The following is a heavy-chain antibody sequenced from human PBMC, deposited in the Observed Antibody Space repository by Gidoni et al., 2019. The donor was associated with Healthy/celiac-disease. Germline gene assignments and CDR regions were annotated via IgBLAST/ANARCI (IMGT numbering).Heavy chain of an antibody. Sequence: QVQLVESGGGVVQPGRSLRLSCAASGFTFSSYGMHWVRQAPGKGLEWVAVISYDGSNKYYADSVKGRFTISRDNSKNTLYLQMNSLRAEDTAVYYCAKDRGPIAAAGTGAWYYYYGMDVWGQGTTVTVSS. CDR1: GFTFSSYG. CDR2: ISYDGSNK. J-gene: IGHJ6*02. V-gene: IGHV3-30*18. CDR3: AKDRGPIAAAGTGAWYYYYGMDV. D-gene: IGHD6-13*01.